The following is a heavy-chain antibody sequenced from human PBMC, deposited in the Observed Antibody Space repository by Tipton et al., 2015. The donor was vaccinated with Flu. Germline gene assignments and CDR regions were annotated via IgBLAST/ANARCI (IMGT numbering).Heavy chain of an antibody. V-gene: IGHV3-7*01. CDR3: VRGWVLAGDY. CDR2: IKQDGNEK. J-gene: IGHJ4*02. D-gene: IGHD2-8*02. CDR1: GFTFSSYW. Sequence: SLRLSCAASGFTFSSYWMSWVRQAPGMGLEWVANIKQDGNEKNYVDSVKGRFTISRDNAKNSLYLQMNSLRVEDTAVYYCVRGWVLAGDYWGQGTLVTVPS.